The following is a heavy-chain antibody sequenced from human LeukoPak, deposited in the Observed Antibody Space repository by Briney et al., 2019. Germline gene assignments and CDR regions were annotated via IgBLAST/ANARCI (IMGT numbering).Heavy chain of an antibody. CDR1: GGSIYSNSYY. V-gene: IGHV4-39*01. J-gene: IGHJ4*02. D-gene: IGHD6-19*01. CDR3: ARLLATYSSGHDY. Sequence: PSETLSLTCTVSGGSIYSNSYYWGWIRQPPGKGLEWIGSVYYSGISNYNPSLKSRVTISVDTSKNQFSLKLKSVTAADTAVYYCARLLATYSSGHDYWGQGTLVTVSS. CDR2: VYYSGIS.